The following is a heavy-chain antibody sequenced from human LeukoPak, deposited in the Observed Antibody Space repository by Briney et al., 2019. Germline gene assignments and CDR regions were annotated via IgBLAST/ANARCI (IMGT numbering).Heavy chain of an antibody. V-gene: IGHV3-30*01. CDR1: GFTFSSYA. CDR2: ISYDGSNK. J-gene: IGHJ6*03. CDR3: AKASRYYYYYMDV. Sequence: PGRPLRLSCAASGFTFSSYAMHWVRQAPGKGLEWVAVISYDGSNKYYADSVKGRFTISRDNSKNTLYLQMNSLRAEDTAVYYCAKASRYYYYYMDVWGKGTTVTVSS.